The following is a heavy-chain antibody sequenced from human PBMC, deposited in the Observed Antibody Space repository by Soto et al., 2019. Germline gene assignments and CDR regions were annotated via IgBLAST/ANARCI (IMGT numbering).Heavy chain of an antibody. J-gene: IGHJ5*02. V-gene: IGHV5-51*01. CDR3: ARGYIAVAGTYWFDP. D-gene: IGHD6-19*01. Sequence: PGESLKISCKGSGYRFTSYWIGWVRQMPGKGLEWMGIIYPGDSDTRYSPSFQGQVTISADKSISTAYLQWSSLKASDTAMYYCARGYIAVAGTYWFDPWGQGSLVTVSS. CDR1: GYRFTSYW. CDR2: IYPGDSDT.